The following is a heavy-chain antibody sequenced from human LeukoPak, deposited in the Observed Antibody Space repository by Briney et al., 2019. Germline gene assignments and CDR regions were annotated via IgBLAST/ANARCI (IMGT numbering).Heavy chain of an antibody. CDR2: IYYRSKWYS. V-gene: IGHV6-1*01. CDR3: TGGGLVRGTLHWFDP. CDR1: GDSVSGGSAG. Sequence: SQTLSRTCAISGDSVSGGSAGWNWIRQSPSRGLEWLGRIYYRSKWYSDYAISLKSRITINPDTSRNQFSLQLNSVTHDDTAVYYCTGGGLVRGTLHWFDPWGQGTLVTVSS. J-gene: IGHJ5*02. D-gene: IGHD3-10*01.